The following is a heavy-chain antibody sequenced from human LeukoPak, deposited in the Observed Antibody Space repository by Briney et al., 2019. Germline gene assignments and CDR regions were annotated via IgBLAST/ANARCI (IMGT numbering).Heavy chain of an antibody. V-gene: IGHV1-18*04. CDR2: ISAYNGDT. D-gene: IGHD3-16*01. CDR1: GYTFTGYY. Sequence: ASVKVSCKASGYTFTGYYMHWVRQAPGQGLEWMGWISAYNGDTNYAQKLQGRVTMTTDTSTNTAYMELRSLRSDDTAVYYCAREGLGELTLDYWGQGTLVTVSS. CDR3: AREGLGELTLDY. J-gene: IGHJ4*02.